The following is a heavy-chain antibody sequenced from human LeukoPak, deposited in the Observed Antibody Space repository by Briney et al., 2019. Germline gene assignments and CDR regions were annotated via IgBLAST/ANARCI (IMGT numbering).Heavy chain of an antibody. V-gene: IGHV1-18*04. CDR2: ISAYNGNT. Sequence: ASVKVSCKASGYTFTGYYMHWVRQAPGQGLEWMGWISAYNGNTNYAQKLQGRVTMTTDTSTSTAYMELRSLRSDDTAVYYCARESPFSSSATEDYYYGMDVWGQGTTVTVSS. D-gene: IGHD6-6*01. CDR3: ARESPFSSSATEDYYYGMDV. CDR1: GYTFTGYY. J-gene: IGHJ6*02.